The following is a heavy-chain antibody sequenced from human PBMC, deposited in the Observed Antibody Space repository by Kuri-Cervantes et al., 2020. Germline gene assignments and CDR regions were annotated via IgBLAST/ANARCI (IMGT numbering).Heavy chain of an antibody. J-gene: IGHJ6*02. CDR3: ARDSYSYGSNYYYYYGMDV. V-gene: IGHV4-61*02. CDR2: IYTSGST. CDR1: GGSISSGSYY. Sequence: SETLSLTCTVSGGSISSGSYYWSWIRQPAGKGLEWIGRIYTSGSTNYNPSLKSRVTISVDTSKNQFSLKLSSVTVADTAVYYCARDSYSYGSNYYYYYGMDVWGQGTTVTVSS. D-gene: IGHD5-18*01.